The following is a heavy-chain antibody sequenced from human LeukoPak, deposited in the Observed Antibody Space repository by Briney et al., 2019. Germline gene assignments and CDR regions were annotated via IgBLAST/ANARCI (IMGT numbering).Heavy chain of an antibody. CDR2: IRYDGSNK. D-gene: IGHD3-3*01. J-gene: IGHJ4*02. CDR3: AKDLPGYDFWSGSMY. CDR1: GFTFSSYG. V-gene: IGHV3-30*02. Sequence: GGSLRLSCAASGFTFSSYGMHWVRQAPGKGLEWVAFIRYDGSNKYYADSVKGRFTISRDNSKNTLYLQMNSLRAEDTAVYYCAKDLPGYDFWSGSMYWGQGTLVTVSS.